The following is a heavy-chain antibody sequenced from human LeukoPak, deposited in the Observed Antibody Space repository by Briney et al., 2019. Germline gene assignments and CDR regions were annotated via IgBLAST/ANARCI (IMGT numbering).Heavy chain of an antibody. Sequence: GGSLRLSCEASGFIFSRYGMHWVRQAPGKGLEWVALVSHDGSKKYCADSVKGRFTISRDNPKNTLYLQMSSLRPEDTAVYFCAKERYMLDYWGQGTLVTVSS. V-gene: IGHV3-30*18. J-gene: IGHJ4*02. D-gene: IGHD1-14*01. CDR2: VSHDGSKK. CDR1: GFIFSRYG. CDR3: AKERYMLDY.